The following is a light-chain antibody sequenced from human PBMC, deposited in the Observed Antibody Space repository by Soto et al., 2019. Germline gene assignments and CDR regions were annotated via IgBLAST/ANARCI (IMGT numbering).Light chain of an antibody. CDR3: QQYNKWPLT. CDR2: GAS. V-gene: IGKV3-15*01. J-gene: IGKJ1*01. Sequence: ERVIAQAPTTPSVSPGERATLSCGASQSVSIDLAWYQQTPGQAPRLLIYGASTRATGIPARFSGSASGTEFTLTISSLQSEDFTVYYCQQYNKWPLTFGQGTKVDIK. CDR1: QSVSID.